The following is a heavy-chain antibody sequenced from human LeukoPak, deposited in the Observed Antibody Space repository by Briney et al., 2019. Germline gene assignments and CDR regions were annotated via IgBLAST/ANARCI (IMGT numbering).Heavy chain of an antibody. J-gene: IGHJ4*02. D-gene: IGHD3-22*01. CDR3: ARDYYDSSGYYNYFDY. V-gene: IGHV3-21*01. CDR2: ISSSSYI. Sequence: GGSLRLSCAASGFTFSTYNMNWVRQAPGKGLEWVSSISSSSYIYYADSVKGRFTISRDNAKNSLYLQMNSLRAEDTAVYYCARDYYDSSGYYNYFDYWGQGTLVTVSS. CDR1: GFTFSTYN.